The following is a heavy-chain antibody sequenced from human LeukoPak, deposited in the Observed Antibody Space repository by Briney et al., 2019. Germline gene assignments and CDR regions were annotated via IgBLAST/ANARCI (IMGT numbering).Heavy chain of an antibody. J-gene: IGHJ5*02. D-gene: IGHD3-9*01. CDR2: IIPIFGTA. V-gene: IGHV1-69*13. Sequence: SVKVSCKASGGTFSSYAISWVRQAPGQGLEWMGGIIPIFGTANYAQKFQGRVTFTADESTSTAYMELSSLRSEDTAVYYCARVNDILTGPIEGFDPWGQGTLVTVSS. CDR1: GGTFSSYA. CDR3: ARVNDILTGPIEGFDP.